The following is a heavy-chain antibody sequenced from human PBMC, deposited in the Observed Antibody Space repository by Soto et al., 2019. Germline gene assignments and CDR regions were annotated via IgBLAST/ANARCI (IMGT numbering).Heavy chain of an antibody. CDR1: GFTFSSYS. CDR3: ARGQYYYDSSGYLY. J-gene: IGHJ4*02. Sequence: EVQLVESGGGLVQPGGSLRLSCAASGFTFSSYSMNWVRQAPGKGLEWVSYISSSSSTIYYADSVKGRFTISRDNAKNSLYLQRNSLRDEDTAVYYCARGQYYYDSSGYLYWGQGTLVTVSS. V-gene: IGHV3-48*02. D-gene: IGHD3-22*01. CDR2: ISSSSSTI.